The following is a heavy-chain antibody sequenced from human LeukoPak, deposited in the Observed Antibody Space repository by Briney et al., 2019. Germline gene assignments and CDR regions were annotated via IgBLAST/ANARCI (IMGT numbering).Heavy chain of an antibody. J-gene: IGHJ4*02. CDR1: GYSFTSYW. V-gene: IGHV5-51*01. CDR3: ARHSKYLICGSVD. D-gene: IGHD3-10*01. Sequence: GESLKISCMGSGYSFTSYWIGWVRQMPGKGLEWMGIIYPGDSDTRYSPSFQGQVTISADKSISTAYLQWSSLKASDTAMYYCARHSKYLICGSVDWGQGTLVTVSS. CDR2: IYPGDSDT.